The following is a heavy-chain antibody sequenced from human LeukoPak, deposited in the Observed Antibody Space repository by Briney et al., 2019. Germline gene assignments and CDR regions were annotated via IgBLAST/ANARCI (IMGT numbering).Heavy chain of an antibody. CDR2: IIPIFGTA. J-gene: IGHJ4*02. D-gene: IGHD3-3*01. Sequence: GASVKVSRKASGGTFSSYAISWVRQAPGQGLEWMGGIIPIFGTANYAQKFQGRVTITADVSTSTAYMELSSLRSEDTAVYYCARAFKGDFWRGFYYFDYWGQGTLVTVSS. CDR1: GGTFSSYA. V-gene: IGHV1-69*13. CDR3: ARAFKGDFWRGFYYFDY.